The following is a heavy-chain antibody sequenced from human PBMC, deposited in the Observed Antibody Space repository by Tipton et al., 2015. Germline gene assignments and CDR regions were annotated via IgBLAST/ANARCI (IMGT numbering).Heavy chain of an antibody. J-gene: IGHJ4*02. D-gene: IGHD6-6*01. CDR1: GFTFSRSA. Sequence: SLRLSCTGSGFTFSRSAMNWVRQAPGKGLEWVSTITGNSGTTYYAGSVKGRFTVSRDNSKNALYLQMNSLRVDDTAVYYCATLNAAALAYWGQGTLVTVSS. V-gene: IGHV3-23*01. CDR3: ATLNAAALAY. CDR2: ITGNSGTT.